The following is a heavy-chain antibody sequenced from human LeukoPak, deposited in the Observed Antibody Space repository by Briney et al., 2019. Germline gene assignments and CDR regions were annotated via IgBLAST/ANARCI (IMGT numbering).Heavy chain of an antibody. V-gene: IGHV3-48*03. CDR3: TKAASSSPGGFDP. CDR1: GFTFSSYE. CDR2: ISSSGSTI. Sequence: GGSLRLSCAASGFTFSSYEMNWVRQAPGKGLEWVSYISSSGSTIYYADSVKGRFTISRDNSKNSLYLQMNSLRAEDTALYYCTKAASSSPGGFDPWGQGTLVTVSS. J-gene: IGHJ5*02.